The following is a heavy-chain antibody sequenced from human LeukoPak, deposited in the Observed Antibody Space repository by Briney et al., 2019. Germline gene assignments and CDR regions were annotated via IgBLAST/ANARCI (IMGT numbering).Heavy chain of an antibody. J-gene: IGHJ6*03. V-gene: IGHV1-8*01. CDR3: ARVSYYDFWSGYYGLDILTGYLPDYYYYYYMDV. D-gene: IGHD3-3*01. CDR1: GYTFTSYD. Sequence: ASVKVSCKASGYTFTSYDINWVRQATGQGLEWMGWMNPNSGNTGYAQKFKGRVTMTRNTSISTAYMELSSLRSEDTAVYYCARVSYYDFWSGYYGLDILTGYLPDYYYYYYMDVWGKGTTVTVSS. CDR2: MNPNSGNT.